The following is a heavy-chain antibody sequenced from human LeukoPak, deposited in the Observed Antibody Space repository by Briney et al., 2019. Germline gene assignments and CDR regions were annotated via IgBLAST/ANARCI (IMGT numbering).Heavy chain of an antibody. CDR2: IYTSGST. Sequence: PSETLSLTCTVSGGSISSYYWSWIRQPAGKGLEWIGRIYTSGSTNYNPSLKSRVTMSVDTSKNQFSLKLSSVTAADTAVYYCAREREYYDILTGYYSKYYYYMDVWGKGTTVTISS. D-gene: IGHD3-9*01. CDR3: AREREYYDILTGYYSKYYYYMDV. CDR1: GGSISSYY. J-gene: IGHJ6*03. V-gene: IGHV4-4*07.